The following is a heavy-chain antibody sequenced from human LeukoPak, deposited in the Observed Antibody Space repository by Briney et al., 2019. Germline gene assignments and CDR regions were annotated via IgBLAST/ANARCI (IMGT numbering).Heavy chain of an antibody. D-gene: IGHD3-10*01. CDR2: IYYSGST. CDR1: GGSISSYY. CDR3: ASYGSGSSSYYFDY. V-gene: IGHV4-59*01. Sequence: SETLSLTCTVSGGSISSYYWSWIRQPPGKGLEWIGYIYYSGSTNYNPSLKSRVTISVDTSKNRFSLKLSSVTAADTAVYYCASYGSGSSSYYFDYWGQGTLVTVSS. J-gene: IGHJ4*02.